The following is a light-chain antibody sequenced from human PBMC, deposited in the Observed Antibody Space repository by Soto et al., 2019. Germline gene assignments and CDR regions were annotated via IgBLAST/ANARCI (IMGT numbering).Light chain of an antibody. CDR1: QNIGAY. CDR3: QQTHTSPVT. V-gene: IGKV1-39*01. CDR2: FAS. Sequence: DIQMTQSPSSLSASVGDRVIITCRAGQNIGAYLNWYQHKPGKAPSLLIFFASTLQTGVPSRFSGNRFWTHFSVTNHYLQTEEFATYYCQQTHTSPVTFGQGTKVEMK. J-gene: IGKJ1*01.